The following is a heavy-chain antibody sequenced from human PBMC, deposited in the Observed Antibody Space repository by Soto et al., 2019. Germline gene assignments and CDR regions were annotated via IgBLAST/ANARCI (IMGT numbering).Heavy chain of an antibody. CDR3: ARGPRGYSSSRYYYYGMHV. V-gene: IGHV4-34*01. CDR1: GGSFSGYY. D-gene: IGHD6-13*01. Sequence: SETLSLTCAVYGGSFSGYYWSLIRQPPGKGLEWIGEINHSGSANYNPSLKSRVTISVDTSKNQFSLKLSSVTAADTAVYYCARGPRGYSSSRYYYYGMHVWGQGTTVT. CDR2: INHSGSA. J-gene: IGHJ6*01.